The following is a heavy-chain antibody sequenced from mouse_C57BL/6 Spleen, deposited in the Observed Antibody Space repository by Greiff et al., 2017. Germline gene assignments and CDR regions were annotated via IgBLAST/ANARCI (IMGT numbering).Heavy chain of an antibody. CDR2: INPNNGGT. CDR3: ARLSITTVVARAMDY. V-gene: IGHV1-26*01. CDR1: GYTFTDYY. J-gene: IGHJ4*01. D-gene: IGHD1-1*01. Sequence: VQLKQSGPELVKPGASVKISCKASGYTFTDYYINWVKQSHGKSLEWIGDINPNNGGTSYNQKFKGKATLTVDKSSSTAYMELRSLTSEDSAVYYCARLSITTVVARAMDYWGQGTSVTVSS.